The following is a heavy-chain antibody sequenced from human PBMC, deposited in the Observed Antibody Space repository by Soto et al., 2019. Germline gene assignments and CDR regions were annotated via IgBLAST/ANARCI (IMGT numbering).Heavy chain of an antibody. CDR2: ISGSGGST. J-gene: IGHJ4*02. CDR1: GFTFSSYA. Sequence: GGSLRLSCAASGFTFSSYAVSWVRQAPGKGLEWVSAISGSGGSTYYADSVKGRFTISRDNSKNTLYLQMNSLRAEDTAVYYCAKCDLVRGVIGPPGYWGQGTLVTVSS. D-gene: IGHD3-10*01. CDR3: AKCDLVRGVIGPPGY. V-gene: IGHV3-23*01.